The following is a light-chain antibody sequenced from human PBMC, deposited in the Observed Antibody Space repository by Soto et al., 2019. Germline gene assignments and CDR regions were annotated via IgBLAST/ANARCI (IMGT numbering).Light chain of an antibody. CDR3: QQYNSYSEWT. V-gene: IGKV1-5*01. Sequence: DIQMTQSPSTLSASVGDRVTITCRASQSISSWLAWYQQKPVKAPKLLIYDSSSLESGVPSRFSGSGSGTEFTLTISSLQPDDFATYYCQQYNSYSEWTFGQGTKVEIK. CDR2: DSS. J-gene: IGKJ1*01. CDR1: QSISSW.